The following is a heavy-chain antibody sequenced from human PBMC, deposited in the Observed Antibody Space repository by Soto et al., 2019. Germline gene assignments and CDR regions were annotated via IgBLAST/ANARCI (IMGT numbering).Heavy chain of an antibody. Sequence: ASVKVSCKASGYTFTGYYIHWVRQAPGQGLEWMGWINPISGGTNYAQKFQGRVTMTRDTSISTAYMELNRVNSDDTAVYYCSRAELTAPDYYGQRTLVTVSA. CDR3: SRAELTAPDY. J-gene: IGHJ4*02. CDR1: GYTFTGYY. D-gene: IGHD2-21*02. CDR2: INPISGGT. V-gene: IGHV1-2*02.